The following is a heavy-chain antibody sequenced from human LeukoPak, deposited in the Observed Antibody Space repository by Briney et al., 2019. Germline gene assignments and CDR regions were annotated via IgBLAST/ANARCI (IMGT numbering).Heavy chain of an antibody. CDR1: GSSFTSCW. J-gene: IGHJ3*02. CDR2: IYPGDSDT. V-gene: IGHV5-51*01. D-gene: IGHD5-18*01. Sequence: AGESLQISCKGSGSSFTSCWIGWVRQMPGKGLEWMGIIYPGDSDTRYSPSFQGQVTISADKSISTAYLQWSSLKASDTAMYYCARPNTAMEFDAFDIWGQGTMVTVSS. CDR3: ARPNTAMEFDAFDI.